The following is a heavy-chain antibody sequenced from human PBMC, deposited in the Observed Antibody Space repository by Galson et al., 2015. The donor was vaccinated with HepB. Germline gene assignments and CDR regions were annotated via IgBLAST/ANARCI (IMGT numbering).Heavy chain of an antibody. J-gene: IGHJ3*02. CDR1: GGSISSGYYY. CDR2: IYYSGIT. D-gene: IGHD3-22*01. Sequence: TLSLTCTVSGGSISSGYYYWSWIRQPPGKGLEWIGYIYYSGITHYNPSLKSRLNISVDKSKNQFSLKLSSVTAADTAVYYCARYDRSGYRAFDIWGQGTMVTVSS. CDR3: ARYDRSGYRAFDI. V-gene: IGHV4-30-4*08.